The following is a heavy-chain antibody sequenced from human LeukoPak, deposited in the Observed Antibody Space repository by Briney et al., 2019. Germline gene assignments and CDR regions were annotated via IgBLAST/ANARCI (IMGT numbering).Heavy chain of an antibody. J-gene: IGHJ4*02. CDR3: ARIRGYSYASPFDY. V-gene: IGHV3-7*01. Sequence: GGSLRLSCAASGFTVSSNYMSWVRQAPGKGLEWVANIKQDGSEKYYVDSVKGRFTISRDNAKNSLYLQMNSLRAEDTAVYYCARIRGYSYASPFDYWGQGTLVTVSS. CDR1: GFTVSSNY. CDR2: IKQDGSEK. D-gene: IGHD5-18*01.